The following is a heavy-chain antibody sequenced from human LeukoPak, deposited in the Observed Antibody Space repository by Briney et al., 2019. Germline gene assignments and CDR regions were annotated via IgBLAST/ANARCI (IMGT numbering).Heavy chain of an antibody. CDR2: ISWSSTDI. CDR1: GFTFSSYI. D-gene: IGHD5-24*01. CDR3: ARQDEEDAYKYYLDF. V-gene: IGHV3-21*01. Sequence: GSLRLSCAASGFTFSSYIMTWVRQAPGRGLEWVPSISWSSTDIYYADSLRGRFAISRDNAKNALYLEMNNLRVEDTAVYYCARQDEEDAYKYYLDFWGQGTLVTVSS. J-gene: IGHJ4*02.